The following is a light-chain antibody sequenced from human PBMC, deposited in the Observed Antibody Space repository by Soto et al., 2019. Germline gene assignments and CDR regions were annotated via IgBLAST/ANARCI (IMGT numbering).Light chain of an antibody. CDR1: SGDVCGYNY. CDR3: CSYAGSYTWV. Sequence: QSALTQPRSVSGSPGQSVTISCTGTSGDVCGYNYVSWYQQHPGKAPKLMIYDVSKRPSGVPDRFSGSKSGNTASLTISGLQAEDEADYYCCSYAGSYTWVFGGGTKLTVL. J-gene: IGLJ3*02. V-gene: IGLV2-11*01. CDR2: DVS.